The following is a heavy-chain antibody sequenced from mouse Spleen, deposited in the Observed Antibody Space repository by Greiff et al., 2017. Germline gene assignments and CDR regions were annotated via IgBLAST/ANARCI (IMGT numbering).Heavy chain of an antibody. V-gene: IGHV1-74*01. CDR1: GYTFTSYW. CDR2: IHPSDSDT. D-gene: IGHD2-10*02. CDR3: AIGYGKEAWFAY. J-gene: IGHJ3*01. Sequence: QVQLKQPGAELVKPGASVKVSCKASGYTFTSYWMHWVKQRPGQGLEWIGRIHPSDSDTNYNQKFKGKATLTVDKSSSTAYMQLSSLTSEDSAVYYCAIGYGKEAWFAYWGQGTLVTVSA.